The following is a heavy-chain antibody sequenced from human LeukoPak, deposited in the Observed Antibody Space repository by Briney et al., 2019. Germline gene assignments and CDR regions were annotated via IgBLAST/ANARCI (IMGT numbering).Heavy chain of an antibody. D-gene: IGHD4-11*01. V-gene: IGHV3-21*01. Sequence: PGGSLRLSCAASGFTFSSYSMNWVRQAPGKGLEWVSSISSSSSYIYYADSVKGRFTISRDNAKNSLYLQMNSLRAEDTAVYYCARDPRTSPINYSPGRGLDYWGQGTLVTVSS. J-gene: IGHJ4*02. CDR2: ISSSSSYI. CDR1: GFTFSSYS. CDR3: ARDPRTSPINYSPGRGLDY.